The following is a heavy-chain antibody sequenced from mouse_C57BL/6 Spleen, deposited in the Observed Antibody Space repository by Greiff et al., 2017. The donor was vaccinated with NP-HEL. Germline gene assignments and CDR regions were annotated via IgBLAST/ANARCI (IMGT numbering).Heavy chain of an antibody. CDR3: ARGNYGSSYVWYFDV. D-gene: IGHD1-1*01. J-gene: IGHJ1*03. CDR2: INPSTGGT. Sequence: VQLQQSGPELVKPGASVKISCKASGYSFTGYYMNWVKQSPEKSLEWIGEINPSTGGTTYNQKFKAKATLTVDKSSSTAYMQLKSLTSEDSAVYYCARGNYGSSYVWYFDVWGTGTTVTVSS. V-gene: IGHV1-42*01. CDR1: GYSFTGYY.